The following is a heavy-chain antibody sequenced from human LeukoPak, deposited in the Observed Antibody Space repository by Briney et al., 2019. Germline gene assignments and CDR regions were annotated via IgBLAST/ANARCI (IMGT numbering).Heavy chain of an antibody. CDR2: ISSSSSYI. D-gene: IGHD3-22*01. J-gene: IGHJ4*02. CDR1: GFTFSSYS. Sequence: GGSLRLSCAAPGFTFSSYSMNWVRQAPGKGLEWVSSISSSSSYIYYADSVKGRFTISRDNAKNSLYLQMNSLRAEDTAVYYCARSSSAYYYEFDYWGQGTLVTVSS. V-gene: IGHV3-21*01. CDR3: ARSSSAYYYEFDY.